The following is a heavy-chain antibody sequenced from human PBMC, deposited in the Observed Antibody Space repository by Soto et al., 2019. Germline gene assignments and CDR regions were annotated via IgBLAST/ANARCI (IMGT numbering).Heavy chain of an antibody. CDR1: GGSISSSSYY. J-gene: IGHJ5*02. Sequence: QLQLQESGPGLVKPSETLSLTCTVSGGSISSSSYYWGWIRQPPGKGLEWIGSIYYSGSTYYNPSLKSRFTMSADTSNNQFSLQLSSVTAADTAVYYCASSVYCGGDCFYSCDPWGQGPLVTVSS. CDR3: ASSVYCGGDCFYSCDP. D-gene: IGHD2-21*02. V-gene: IGHV4-39*01. CDR2: IYYSGST.